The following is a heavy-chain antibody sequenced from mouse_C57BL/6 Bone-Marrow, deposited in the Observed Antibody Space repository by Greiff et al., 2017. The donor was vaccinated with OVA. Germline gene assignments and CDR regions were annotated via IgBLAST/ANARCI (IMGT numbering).Heavy chain of an antibody. CDR2: IDPENGDT. CDR3: TTYRY. Sequence: VQLKESGAELVRPGASVKLSCTASGFNIKDDYMHWVKERPEQGLEWIGWIDPENGDTEYASKFQGKATITADTSSKTVYLHHSSLTSEDTAVYYSTTYRYWGQGTTLTVSS. CDR1: GFNIKDDY. D-gene: IGHD1-1*01. V-gene: IGHV14-4*01. J-gene: IGHJ2*01.